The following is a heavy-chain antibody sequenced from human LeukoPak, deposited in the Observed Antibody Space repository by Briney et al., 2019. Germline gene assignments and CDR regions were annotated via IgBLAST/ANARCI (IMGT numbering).Heavy chain of an antibody. CDR2: INPNSGGT. Sequence: ASVKVSCKASGYTFTGYYMHWVRQAPGQGLEWMGWINPNSGGTNYAQKFPGRVTMTRDTSISTAYMELGRLRSDDTAVYYCARVALWGTYYYDRGLDYWGQGTLVTVSS. CDR1: GYTFTGYY. CDR3: ARVALWGTYYYDRGLDY. V-gene: IGHV1-2*02. J-gene: IGHJ4*02. D-gene: IGHD3-22*01.